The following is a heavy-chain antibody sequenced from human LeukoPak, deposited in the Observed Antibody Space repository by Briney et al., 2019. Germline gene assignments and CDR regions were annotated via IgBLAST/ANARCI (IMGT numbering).Heavy chain of an antibody. CDR1: GYTFTSYG. J-gene: IGHJ6*03. Sequence: ASVKVSCKASGYTFTSYGISWVRQAPGQGLEWMGWINAYNGNTNYAQKLQGRVTMATDTSTSTAYMELRSLRSDDTAVYYCARVRGYSYGLGYYYYMDVWGKGTTVTVSS. D-gene: IGHD5-18*01. V-gene: IGHV1-18*01. CDR2: INAYNGNT. CDR3: ARVRGYSYGLGYYYYMDV.